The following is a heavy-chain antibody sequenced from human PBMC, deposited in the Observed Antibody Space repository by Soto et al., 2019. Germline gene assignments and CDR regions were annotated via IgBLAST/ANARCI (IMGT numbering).Heavy chain of an antibody. CDR2: INHSGST. D-gene: IGHD3-10*01. CDR3: ARGPRGYYGSGSYDY. Sequence: PSGTLSLTCAVYGGSFSGYYWSWIRQPPGKGLEWIGEINHSGSTNYNPSLKSRVTISVDTSRNQFSLKLSSVTAADTAVYYCARGPRGYYGSGSYDYWGQGTLVTVS. J-gene: IGHJ4*02. CDR1: GGSFSGYY. V-gene: IGHV4-34*01.